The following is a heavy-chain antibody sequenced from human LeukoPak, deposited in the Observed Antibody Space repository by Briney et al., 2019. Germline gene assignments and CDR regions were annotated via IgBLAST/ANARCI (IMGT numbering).Heavy chain of an antibody. Sequence: GGSLRLSCAASGFTFDDYGMSWVRQAPGKGLKWVSGINWNGGSTGYADSVKGRFTISRDNAKNSLYLQMNSLRAEDTALYYCARDKRLLWFGEFSSNFYYYYYYMDVWGKGTTVTVSS. J-gene: IGHJ6*03. CDR2: INWNGGST. V-gene: IGHV3-20*04. D-gene: IGHD3-10*01. CDR3: ARDKRLLWFGEFSSNFYYYYYYMDV. CDR1: GFTFDDYG.